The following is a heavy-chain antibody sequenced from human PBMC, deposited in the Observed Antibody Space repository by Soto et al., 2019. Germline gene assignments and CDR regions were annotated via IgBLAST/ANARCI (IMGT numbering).Heavy chain of an antibody. CDR3: ARIQDSSSPGYFDY. CDR1: GFSLSNARMG. CDR2: IFSNDEK. Sequence: GSGPTLVNPTETLTLTCTVSGFSLSNARMGVSWIRQPPGKALEWLAHIFSNDEKSYSTSLKSRLTISKDTSKSQVVLTMTNMDPVDTATYYCARIQDSSSPGYFDYWGQGTLVTVSS. D-gene: IGHD6-6*01. J-gene: IGHJ4*02. V-gene: IGHV2-26*01.